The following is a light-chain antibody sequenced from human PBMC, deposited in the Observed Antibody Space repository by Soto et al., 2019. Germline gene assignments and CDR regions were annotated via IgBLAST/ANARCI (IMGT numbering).Light chain of an antibody. V-gene: IGKV1-39*01. CDR3: QQSYITPLT. CDR2: AAS. CDR1: HSINGF. Sequence: DIQMTQSPSSLSASVGDRVIMTCRASHSINGFLNWYQHKPGKGPDLLIYAASTLQSGVPSRFSGSGSGTDFTLTISRLQPEDFATYYCQQSYITPLTFGGGTKVEIK. J-gene: IGKJ4*01.